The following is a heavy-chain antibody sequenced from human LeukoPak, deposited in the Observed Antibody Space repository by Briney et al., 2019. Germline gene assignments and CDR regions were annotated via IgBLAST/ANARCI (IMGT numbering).Heavy chain of an antibody. CDR2: ISWNSGSI. CDR1: GFTFDDYA. CDR3: AKEESD. V-gene: IGHV3-9*01. Sequence: GGSLRLSCAASGFTFDDYAMHWVRQAPGKGLEWVSGISWNSGSIGYADSVKGRFTISRDNAKNSLYLQMNRLRAEDTALYYCAKEESDWGQGTLVTVSS. J-gene: IGHJ4*02.